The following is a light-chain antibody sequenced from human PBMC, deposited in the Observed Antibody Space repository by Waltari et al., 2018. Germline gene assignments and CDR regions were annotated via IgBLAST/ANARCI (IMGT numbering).Light chain of an antibody. CDR2: AAS. J-gene: IGKJ3*01. V-gene: IGKV1D-12*01. Sequence: DIQMTQSPSSVSASVGDRVTITCRASQDVARWLAWYQQKPGKAPNHLIYAASSLHSGVPSRVSGSGSGTDFTLTISSLQPDDFATYYCQQANSFPPTFGPGTTVDIK. CDR1: QDVARW. CDR3: QQANSFPPT.